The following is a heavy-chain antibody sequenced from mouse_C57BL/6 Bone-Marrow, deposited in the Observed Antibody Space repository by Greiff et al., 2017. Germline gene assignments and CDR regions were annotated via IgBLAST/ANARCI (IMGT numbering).Heavy chain of an antibody. CDR1: GFTFSDFY. V-gene: IGHV7-1*01. CDR3: ARDAYYWYFDV. CDR2: SRNKANDYTT. J-gene: IGHJ1*03. Sequence: DVMLVESGGGLVQSGRSLRLSCATSGFTFSDFYMEWVRQAPGKGLEWIAASRNKANDYTTEYSASVKGRFIVSRDTSQSILYLQMNALRAEDTAIYYCARDAYYWYFDVWGTGTTVTVSS.